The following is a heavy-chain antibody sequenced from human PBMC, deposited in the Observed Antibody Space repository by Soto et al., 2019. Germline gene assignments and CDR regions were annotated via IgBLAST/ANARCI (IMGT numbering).Heavy chain of an antibody. CDR3: AKNLDSGPNNWFDP. D-gene: IGHD5-12*01. CDR1: GFTFSSYG. J-gene: IGHJ5*02. CDR2: ISYDGSNK. V-gene: IGHV3-30*18. Sequence: PGGSLRLSCAASGFTFSSYGMHWVRQAPGKGLEWVAVISYDGSNKYYADSVKGRFTISRDNSKNTLYLQMNSLRAEDTAVYYCAKNLDSGPNNWFDPWGQGTLVTVSS.